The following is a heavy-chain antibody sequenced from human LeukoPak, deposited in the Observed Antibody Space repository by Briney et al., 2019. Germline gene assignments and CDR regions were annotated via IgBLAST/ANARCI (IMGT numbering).Heavy chain of an antibody. CDR1: GASSSAYY. V-gene: IGHV4-34*01. Sequence: PSETLSLTCAVSGASSSAYYWTWIRQPPGKGLEWIGEVNHAGSTTYNPSLRSRVTISVDTSKSQFSLKLTSVTAADTAVYYCASPIPPYRGGFFNFWGQGTLLIVSS. CDR2: VNHAGST. CDR3: ASPIPPYRGGFFNF. J-gene: IGHJ4*02. D-gene: IGHD3-10*01.